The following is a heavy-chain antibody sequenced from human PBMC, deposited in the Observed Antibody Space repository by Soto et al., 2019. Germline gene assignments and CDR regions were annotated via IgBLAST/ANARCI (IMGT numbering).Heavy chain of an antibody. Sequence: GGSLRLSCAASGFTFSSYWMHWVRQAPGKGLVWVSRINSDGSSTTYGDSVKGRFTISRDNAKNTLYLQINSLRAEDTAVYYCARPGVTTVTNVWFDPWGQGTLVIVSS. CDR2: INSDGSST. D-gene: IGHD4-4*01. CDR3: ARPGVTTVTNVWFDP. V-gene: IGHV3-74*03. CDR1: GFTFSSYW. J-gene: IGHJ5*02.